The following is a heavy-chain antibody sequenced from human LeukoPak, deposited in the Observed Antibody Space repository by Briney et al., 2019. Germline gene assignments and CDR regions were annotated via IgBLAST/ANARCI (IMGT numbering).Heavy chain of an antibody. CDR2: MNPNSGNT. CDR3: ARVNYDILTNPNWFDP. CDR1: GYTFTSYD. V-gene: IGHV1-8*01. D-gene: IGHD3-9*01. Sequence: ASVKVSCKASGYTFTSYDINWVRQATGQGLEWMGWMNPNSGNTGYAQKFQGRVTITRDTSISTAYMELSNLRSEDTAVYYCARVNYDILTNPNWFDPWSQGTLVTVSS. J-gene: IGHJ5*02.